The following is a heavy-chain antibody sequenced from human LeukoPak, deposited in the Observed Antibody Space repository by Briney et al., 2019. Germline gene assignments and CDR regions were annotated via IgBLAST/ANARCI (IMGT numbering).Heavy chain of an antibody. J-gene: IGHJ6*04. D-gene: IGHD2-15*01. CDR3: ARDLRDIVVVVAARATRFGGMDV. V-gene: IGHV3-30*04. CDR1: GFTFSSYA. Sequence: GRSLRLSSAASGFTFSSYAMHWVRQAPGKGLEWVAVISYDGSNKYYADSVKGRFTISRDNSKNTLYLQMNSLRAEDTAVYYCARDLRDIVVVVAARATRFGGMDVWGKGTTVTVSS. CDR2: ISYDGSNK.